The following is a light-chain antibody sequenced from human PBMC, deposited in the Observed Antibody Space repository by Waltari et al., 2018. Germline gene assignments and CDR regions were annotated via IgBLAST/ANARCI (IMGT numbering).Light chain of an antibody. Sequence: QSVLTQPPSVSAAPGQRVTISCSGGSSNIGNNYVSWYRQFPRTAPKLLIYDNTERPSGFPGLFSGSKSGTSATLDITGLQAGDEPDYYCGTWDSSLSGAVFGGGTHLTVL. V-gene: IGLV1-51*01. CDR1: SSNIGNNY. J-gene: IGLJ7*01. CDR3: GTWDSSLSGAV. CDR2: DNT.